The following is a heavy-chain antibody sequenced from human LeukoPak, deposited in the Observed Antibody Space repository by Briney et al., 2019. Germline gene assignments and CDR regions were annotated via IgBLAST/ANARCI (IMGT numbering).Heavy chain of an antibody. Sequence: SGGSLRLSCAASGFTFSSYGMHWVRQAPGKGLEWVAVISYDGSNKYYADSVKGRFTISRDNSKNTLYLQMNSLRAEDTAVYYCAKDANYGGNPDEIDYWGQGTLVTVSS. CDR1: GFTFSSYG. D-gene: IGHD4-23*01. CDR2: ISYDGSNK. CDR3: AKDANYGGNPDEIDY. V-gene: IGHV3-30*18. J-gene: IGHJ4*02.